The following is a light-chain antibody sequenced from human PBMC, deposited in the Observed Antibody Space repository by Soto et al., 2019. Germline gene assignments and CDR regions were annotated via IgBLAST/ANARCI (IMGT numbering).Light chain of an antibody. Sequence: DIQMTQSPSTLFASVGDRVTITYRASQSISSWLAWYQQKPGKAPKLLIYKASSLESGVPSRFSGSGSGTEFSLTISSLQPDDFATYYCKQYNSYSPWTFGQGTKVEIK. CDR3: KQYNSYSPWT. CDR2: KAS. CDR1: QSISSW. J-gene: IGKJ1*01. V-gene: IGKV1-5*03.